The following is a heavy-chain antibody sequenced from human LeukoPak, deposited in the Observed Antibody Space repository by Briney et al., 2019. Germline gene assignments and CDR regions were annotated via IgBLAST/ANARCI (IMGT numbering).Heavy chain of an antibody. D-gene: IGHD5-18*01. CDR2: ISPYTGNT. Sequence: ASVKVSCKASGYTFTSYGISWVRQAPGQGLEWLGWISPYTGNTNYAQKFRGRVAMTTDTPTRTAYMDLRSLRSDDTAVYYCARGQVDTAMIIGGWFDHWGQGTLVTVSS. CDR3: ARGQVDTAMIIGGWFDH. J-gene: IGHJ5*02. V-gene: IGHV1-18*01. CDR1: GYTFTSYG.